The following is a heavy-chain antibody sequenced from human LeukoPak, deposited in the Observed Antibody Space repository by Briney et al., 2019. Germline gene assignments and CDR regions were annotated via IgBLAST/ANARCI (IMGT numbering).Heavy chain of an antibody. CDR2: IYTSGST. CDR3: ARGRTYYDILTGYPKTYFDY. J-gene: IGHJ4*02. CDR1: GGSISSYY. V-gene: IGHV4-4*07. Sequence: SETLSLTCTVSGGSISSYYWSWIRQPAGKGLEWIGRIYTSGSTNYNPSLKSRVTMSVDTSKNQFSLKLSSVTAADTAVYYCARGRTYYDILTGYPKTYFDYWGQGTLVTVSS. D-gene: IGHD3-9*01.